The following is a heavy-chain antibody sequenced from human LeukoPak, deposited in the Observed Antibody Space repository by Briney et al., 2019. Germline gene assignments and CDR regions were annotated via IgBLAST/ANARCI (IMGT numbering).Heavy chain of an antibody. J-gene: IGHJ3*02. D-gene: IGHD3-22*01. CDR2: IIPILGIA. V-gene: IGHV1-69*04. CDR1: GGTFSSYA. CDR3: ARLPSLKYYYDTNGAFDI. Sequence: GASVKVSCKASGGTFSSYAISWVRQAPGQGLEWMGRIIPILGIANYAQKFQGRVTITADKSTSTAYMELSSLRSEDTAVYYCARLPSLKYYYDTNGAFDIWGQGTMVTVSS.